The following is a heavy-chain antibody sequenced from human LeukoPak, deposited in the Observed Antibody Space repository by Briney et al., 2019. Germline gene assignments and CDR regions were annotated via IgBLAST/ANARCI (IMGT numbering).Heavy chain of an antibody. CDR2: INQDGSEK. CDR1: GFTISSFW. Sequence: GGSLRLSCAASGFTISSFWINWVRLAPLTGLERVANINQDGSEKNYVESVRGRFTISRDNAKNSLFLQMNSLRSDDTAVYYCARGNWNAFDYWGQGTLVTVSS. CDR3: ARGNWNAFDY. J-gene: IGHJ4*02. D-gene: IGHD1-20*01. V-gene: IGHV3-7*04.